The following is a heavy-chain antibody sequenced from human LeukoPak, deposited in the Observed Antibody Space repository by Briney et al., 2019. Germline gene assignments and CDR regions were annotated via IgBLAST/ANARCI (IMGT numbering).Heavy chain of an antibody. CDR1: GFTFNSYA. Sequence: GGSLRLSCAASGFTFNSYAMSWVRQAPGQGLEWVSGIGGSGVITYYADSVKGRFTLSRDNSKNTLYLQMNSLRAEDTAVYYCAKSRAYSQDPVDYWGQGTLDTVSS. D-gene: IGHD2-21*01. CDR3: AKSRAYSQDPVDY. V-gene: IGHV3-23*01. CDR2: IGGSGVIT. J-gene: IGHJ4*02.